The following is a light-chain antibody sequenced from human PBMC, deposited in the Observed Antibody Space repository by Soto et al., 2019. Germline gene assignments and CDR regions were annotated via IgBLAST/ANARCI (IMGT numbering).Light chain of an antibody. J-gene: IGLJ1*01. Sequence: QSVLTQPPSVSAAPGQTVTISCSGSSSNIENNYVSWYQQLPGTAPKLLIYEDTTRPSGIPDRFSGSKSGTSATLGITGLQTGDEADYYCATWDSSLSAGVFGTGTKVTVL. CDR3: ATWDSSLSAGV. V-gene: IGLV1-51*02. CDR1: SSNIENNY. CDR2: EDT.